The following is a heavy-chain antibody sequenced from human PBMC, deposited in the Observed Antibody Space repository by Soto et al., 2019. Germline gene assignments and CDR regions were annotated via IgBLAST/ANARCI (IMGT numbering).Heavy chain of an antibody. CDR1: GYSFTSYW. CDR2: IDPSDSYT. D-gene: IGHD2-2*01. Sequence: GESLKISCKGSGYSFTSYWISWVRQMPGKGLEWMGRIDPSDSYTNYSPSFQGHVTISADKSISTAYLQWSSLKAPDTAMYYCASGHIVVVPAAIPPDYYYYYYGMDVWGQGTTVTVSS. V-gene: IGHV5-10-1*01. CDR3: ASGHIVVVPAAIPPDYYYYYYGMDV. J-gene: IGHJ6*02.